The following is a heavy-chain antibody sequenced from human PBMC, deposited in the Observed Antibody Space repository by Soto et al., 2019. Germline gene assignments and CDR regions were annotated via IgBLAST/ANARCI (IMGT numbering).Heavy chain of an antibody. D-gene: IGHD3-3*01. J-gene: IGHJ4*02. Sequence: GGSPRLSCAASGFTFSSYAMSWVRQAPGKGLEWVSAISGSGGSTYYADSVKGRFTISRDNSKNTLYLQMNSLRAEDTAVYYCANSARPNYDFWSGYYTRFDYWGQGTLVTVSS. V-gene: IGHV3-23*01. CDR2: ISGSGGST. CDR3: ANSARPNYDFWSGYYTRFDY. CDR1: GFTFSSYA.